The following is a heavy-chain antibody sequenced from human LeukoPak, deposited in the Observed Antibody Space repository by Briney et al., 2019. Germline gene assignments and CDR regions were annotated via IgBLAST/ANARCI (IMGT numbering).Heavy chain of an antibody. CDR2: IWYDGSNK. CDR1: GFTFSSYG. Sequence: GGSLRLSCAASGFTFSSYGMHWVRQAPGKGLEWVAVIWYDGSNKYYADSVKGRFTISRDNSKNTLYLQMDSLRAEDTAVYYCARGPAGMITFIHPFDYWGQGTLVTVSS. J-gene: IGHJ4*02. CDR3: ARGPAGMITFIHPFDY. D-gene: IGHD3-16*01. V-gene: IGHV3-33*01.